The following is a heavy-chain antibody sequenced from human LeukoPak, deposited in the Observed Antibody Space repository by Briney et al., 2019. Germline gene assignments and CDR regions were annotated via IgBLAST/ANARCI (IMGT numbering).Heavy chain of an antibody. D-gene: IGHD3-22*01. J-gene: IGHJ4*02. CDR3: ARSPTVRYYYDSSGYYFAY. V-gene: IGHV1-69*05. Sequence: SVKVSCKASGGTFSSYAISWVRQAPGQGFEWMGGIIPIFGTANYAQKFQGRVTITTDESTSTAYMELSSLRSEDTAVYYCARSPTVRYYYDSSGYYFAYWGQGTLVTVSS. CDR2: IIPIFGTA. CDR1: GGTFSSYA.